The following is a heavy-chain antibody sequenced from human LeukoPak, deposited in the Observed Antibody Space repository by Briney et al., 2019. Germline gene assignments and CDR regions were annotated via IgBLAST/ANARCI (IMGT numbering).Heavy chain of an antibody. CDR3: ARQSGAPWGELEHFDY. D-gene: IGHD3-16*01. J-gene: IGHJ4*02. CDR1: GGSFSGSY. Sequence: PSETLSLTCAVYGGSFSGSYWSWIRQPPGKGLEWIGEINHSGSTNYNPSLKSRVTISVDTSKNQFSLRLSFVTAADTAVYYCARQSGAPWGELEHFDYWGQGTLVTVSS. CDR2: INHSGST. V-gene: IGHV4-34*01.